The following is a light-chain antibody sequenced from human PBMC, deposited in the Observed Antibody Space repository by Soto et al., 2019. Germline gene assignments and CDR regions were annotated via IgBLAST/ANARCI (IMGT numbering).Light chain of an antibody. J-gene: IGLJ1*01. Sequence: QSALTQPPSASGSPGQSVTISCTGTKNDIGLYNYVSWYQHHPGKAPKLLISEVSIRPSGLSDRFSASKAGNTASLTISGLQPEDEAFYYCSCLSTTSTPIVFGTGTKLTVL. CDR2: EVS. V-gene: IGLV2-14*01. CDR1: KNDIGLYNY. CDR3: SCLSTTSTPIV.